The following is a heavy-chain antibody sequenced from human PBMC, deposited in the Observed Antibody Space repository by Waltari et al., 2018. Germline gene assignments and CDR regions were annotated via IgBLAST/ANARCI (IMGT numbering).Heavy chain of an antibody. D-gene: IGHD1-26*01. CDR2: ISSSSSTI. CDR1: GFTCSGLS. V-gene: IGHV3-48*04. Sequence: EVQLVESGGGLVQPGGYRRLSCAASGFTCSGLSMNWVRQAPGKGLEWVSYISSSSSTIYYADSVKGRFTISRDNAKNSLYLQMNSLRAEDTAVYYCAREIGIGAFDIWGQGTMVTVSS. CDR3: AREIGIGAFDI. J-gene: IGHJ3*02.